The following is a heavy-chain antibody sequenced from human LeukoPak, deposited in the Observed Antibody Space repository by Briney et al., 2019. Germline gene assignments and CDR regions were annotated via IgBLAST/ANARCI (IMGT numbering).Heavy chain of an antibody. CDR3: AREACSSTRCYDLAFDI. Sequence: SVKVSCKASGGTFSSYAISWVRQAPGQGLEWMGGIIPIFGTANYAQKFQGRVTITADESTSTAYMELSSLRSEDTAVYYCAREACSSTRCYDLAFDIWGQGTMVTVSS. CDR2: IIPIFGTA. D-gene: IGHD2-2*01. CDR1: GGTFSSYA. J-gene: IGHJ3*02. V-gene: IGHV1-69*13.